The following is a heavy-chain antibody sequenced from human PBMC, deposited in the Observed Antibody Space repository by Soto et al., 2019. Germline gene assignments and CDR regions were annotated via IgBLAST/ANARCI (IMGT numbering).Heavy chain of an antibody. V-gene: IGHV1-3*01. CDR2: INAGNGNT. J-gene: IGHJ4*02. CDR3: ARDLGGWPDY. CDR1: GYTFTSYA. Sequence: QVQLVQSGAEVKKPGASVQVSCKASGYTFTSYAIHWVRQAPGQRLEWMGWINAGNGNTKYSQKFQDRVTITRDTPASTAYMEVISLRSEDTAVYCCARDLGGWPDYWGQGTRVTVSS. D-gene: IGHD6-19*01.